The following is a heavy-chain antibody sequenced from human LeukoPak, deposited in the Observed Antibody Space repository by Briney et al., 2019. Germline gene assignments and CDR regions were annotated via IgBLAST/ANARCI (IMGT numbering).Heavy chain of an antibody. J-gene: IGHJ4*02. CDR3: ARQGATTTMVFVY. D-gene: IGHD4/OR15-4a*01. CDR2: IYPGDSDT. V-gene: IGHV5-51*01. Sequence: GESLKISRKGSGYSFTSYWIGWVREIPGRGLEWMGIIYPGDSDTRYSPSFQGQVTISADKSISTAYLQWSSLKASDTAMYYCARQGATTTMVFVYWGEGTLVTVSS. CDR1: GYSFTSYW.